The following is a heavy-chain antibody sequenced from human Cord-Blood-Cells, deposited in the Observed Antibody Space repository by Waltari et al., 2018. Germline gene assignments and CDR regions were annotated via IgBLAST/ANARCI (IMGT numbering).Heavy chain of an antibody. Sequence: QVQLQESGPGLVKPSETLSPTCTVPGGSISSYYWSWIRQPPGKGLEWIGYIYYSGSTNYNPSLKSRVTISVDTSKNQFSLKLSSVTAADTAVYYCARRNSSSWFDYWGQGTLVTVSS. CDR1: GGSISSYY. J-gene: IGHJ4*02. D-gene: IGHD6-13*01. CDR3: ARRNSSSWFDY. CDR2: IYYSGST. V-gene: IGHV4-59*01.